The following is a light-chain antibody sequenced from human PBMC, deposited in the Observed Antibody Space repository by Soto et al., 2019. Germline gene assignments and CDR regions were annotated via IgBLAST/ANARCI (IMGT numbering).Light chain of an antibody. Sequence: DIQMTQSPSSLPASVGDRVAITCRASQSISNYLNWYQHKPGKAPQLLIYGASSLQSGVPSRFSGSGSGTDFTLITTGLHPEHFATYSCQEGYSSSRTFGQGTMVEI. J-gene: IGKJ1*01. CDR2: GAS. V-gene: IGKV1-39*01. CDR3: QEGYSSSRT. CDR1: QSISNY.